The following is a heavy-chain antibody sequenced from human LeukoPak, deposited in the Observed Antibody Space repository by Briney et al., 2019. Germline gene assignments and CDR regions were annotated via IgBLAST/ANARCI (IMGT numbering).Heavy chain of an antibody. J-gene: IGHJ4*02. CDR2: IDYAGRT. D-gene: IGHD6-13*01. V-gene: IGHV4-59*01. Sequence: SETLSLTCTVSGGSISRDYWSWIRQPPGKGLEWIGYIDYAGRTTYNPSLKSRVTVSVDTSKNQFSLRLSSVTAADTAVYYCARDRPGGSSLDYWGQGTLATVSS. CDR1: GGSISRDY. CDR3: ARDRPGGSSLDY.